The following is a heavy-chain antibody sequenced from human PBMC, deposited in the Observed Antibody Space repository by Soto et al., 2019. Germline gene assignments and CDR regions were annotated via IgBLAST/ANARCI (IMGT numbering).Heavy chain of an antibody. V-gene: IGHV4-30-2*01. CDR1: GGSVTSGGHS. D-gene: IGHD3-16*02. J-gene: IGHJ4*02. CDR2: IYQSKSA. CDR3: ARGGTRLGELSHDY. Sequence: SETLSLTCVVSGGSVTSGGHSWSWIRQAPGKGLEWVGSIYQSKSAYYNPPLRSRVAISVDRSNNQVSLRMTSVTAADTAIYYCARGGTRLGELSHDYWGQGTLVTVSS.